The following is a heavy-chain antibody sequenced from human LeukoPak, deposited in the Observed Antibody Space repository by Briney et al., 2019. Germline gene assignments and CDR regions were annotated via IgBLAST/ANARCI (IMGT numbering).Heavy chain of an antibody. J-gene: IGHJ4*02. CDR1: GGSISSSSYY. D-gene: IGHD6-19*01. CDR3: ARTIAVAGPGDFDD. CDR2: IYYSGST. V-gene: IGHV4-39*01. Sequence: PSETLSLTCTVSGGSISSSSYYWGWIRQPPGKGLEWIGSIYYSGSTYHNPSLKSRVTISVDTSKNQFSLKLSSVTAAGTAVYYCARTIAVAGPGDFDDWGQGTLVTVSS.